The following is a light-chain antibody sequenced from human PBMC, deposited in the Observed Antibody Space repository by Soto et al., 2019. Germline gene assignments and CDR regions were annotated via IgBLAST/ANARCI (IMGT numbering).Light chain of an antibody. CDR2: DVT. Sequence: QSVVTQPHPVSGSPGQSVTISCTGTSSVVGGYTYVSWYQQHPGKAPELIIYDVTERPSGVPDRFSGSKSGNTASLTISGLQAEDEADYYCCSYTGSYSYVFGIGTKVTVL. J-gene: IGLJ1*01. CDR1: SSVVGGYTY. V-gene: IGLV2-11*01. CDR3: CSYTGSYSYV.